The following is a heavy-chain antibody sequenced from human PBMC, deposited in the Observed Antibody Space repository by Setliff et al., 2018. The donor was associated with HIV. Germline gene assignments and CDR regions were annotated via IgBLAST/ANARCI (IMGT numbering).Heavy chain of an antibody. CDR3: ARAATPNWGYHYYYYMDV. Sequence: ASVKVSCKPSEYSFTSYDINWVRQATGQGLEWMGWLNPNSHNTGYAQKLQGRVTMTTDTSTSTAYMELRSLRSDDTAVYYCARAATPNWGYHYYYYMDVWGKGTTVTVSS. J-gene: IGHJ6*03. D-gene: IGHD7-27*01. CDR1: EYSFTSYD. V-gene: IGHV1-8*01. CDR2: LNPNSHNT.